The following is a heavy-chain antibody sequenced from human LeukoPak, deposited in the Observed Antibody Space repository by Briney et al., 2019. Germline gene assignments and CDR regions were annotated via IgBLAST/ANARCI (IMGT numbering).Heavy chain of an antibody. CDR1: GFTFNTHG. V-gene: IGHV3-33*06. J-gene: IGHJ4*02. CDR2: IWFDGSVK. Sequence: GTPLRLSCVASGFTFNTHGMHWVRQAPGKRLEWVAAIWFDGSVKHYSDTVKGRFTISRDNSLNTLYLQMNSVTVEDTAMYYCAKDTAIQFLEPAFWGQGTLVTVSS. CDR3: AKDTAIQFLEPAF. D-gene: IGHD3-3*01.